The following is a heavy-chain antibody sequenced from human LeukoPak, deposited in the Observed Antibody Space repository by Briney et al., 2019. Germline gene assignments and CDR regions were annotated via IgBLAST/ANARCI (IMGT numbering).Heavy chain of an antibody. D-gene: IGHD6-13*01. CDR3: AKAIAATGRWWIFDY. CDR1: GFTFSSYA. J-gene: IGHJ4*02. V-gene: IGHV3-23*01. CDR2: ISGSGSST. Sequence: GSLRLSCAASGFTFSSYAMTWVRQAPGKGLEWVSSISGSGSSTYYADSVKGRFTISRDNPKNAQYLQMSSLRAEDTAVYYCAKAIAATGRWWIFDYWGQGTLVTVSS.